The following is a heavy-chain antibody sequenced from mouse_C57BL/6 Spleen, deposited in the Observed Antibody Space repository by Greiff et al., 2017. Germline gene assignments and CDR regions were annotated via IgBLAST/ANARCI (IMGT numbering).Heavy chain of an antibody. CDR2: IDPSDSYT. CDR1: GYTFTSYW. J-gene: IGHJ1*03. Sequence: QVQLQQPGAELVKPGASVKLSCKASGYTFTSYWMQWVKQRPGQGLEWIGEIDPSDSYTNYNQKFKGKATLTVDTSSSTAYMQLSSLTSEDSAVYYCARRGIYYDYGWYFDVWGTGTTVTVSS. D-gene: IGHD2-4*01. CDR3: ARRGIYYDYGWYFDV. V-gene: IGHV1-50*01.